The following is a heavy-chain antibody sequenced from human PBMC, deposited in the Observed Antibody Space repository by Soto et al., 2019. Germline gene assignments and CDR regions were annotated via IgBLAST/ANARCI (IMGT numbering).Heavy chain of an antibody. V-gene: IGHV1-2*04. CDR3: ASGYSYGFSFDY. CDR2: INPNSGGT. J-gene: IGHJ4*02. D-gene: IGHD5-18*01. CDR1: GYTFTGYY. Sequence: ASVKVSCKASGYTFTGYYMHWVRQAPGQGLEWMGWINPNSGGTNYAQKFQGWVTMTRDTSINTAYMELSRLRSDDTAVYYCASGYSYGFSFDYWGQGTLVTVSS.